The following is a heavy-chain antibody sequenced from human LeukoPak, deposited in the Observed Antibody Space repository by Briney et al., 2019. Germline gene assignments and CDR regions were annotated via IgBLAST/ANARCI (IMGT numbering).Heavy chain of an antibody. V-gene: IGHV1-46*01. CDR2: IATSVDTT. CDR3: VREESGGYFDY. D-gene: IGHD2-8*02. Sequence: GASVKVSCKSFGFTFTNYLLHWVRQAPGQGLEWVGRIATSVDTTTYAQKFRGRVTMTRDTPTSTVYMELNSLRSDDTAIYYCVREESGGYFDYWGQGTLVTVSS. J-gene: IGHJ4*02. CDR1: GFTFTNYL.